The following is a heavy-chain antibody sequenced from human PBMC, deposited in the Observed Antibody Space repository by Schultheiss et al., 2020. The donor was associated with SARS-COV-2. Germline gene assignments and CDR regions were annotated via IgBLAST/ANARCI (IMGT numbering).Heavy chain of an antibody. CDR2: IYYSGST. J-gene: IGHJ6*02. CDR3: ARGTGGGMDV. Sequence: SETLSLTCTVSGGSISSGGYYWSWIRQHPGKGLEWIGHIYYSGSTYYSPSLKSRVTISVDTSKNQFSLKLSSVTAADTAVYYCARGTGGGMDVWGQGTTVTVSS. D-gene: IGHD3-16*01. CDR1: GGSISSGGYY. V-gene: IGHV4-31*03.